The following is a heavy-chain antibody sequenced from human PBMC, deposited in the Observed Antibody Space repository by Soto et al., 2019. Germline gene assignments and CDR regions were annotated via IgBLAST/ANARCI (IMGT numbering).Heavy chain of an antibody. V-gene: IGHV1-69*06. Sequence: GASVKVSCKASGGTFSSYAISWVRQAPGQGLEWMGGIIPIFGTANYAQKFQGRVTITADKSTSTAYMELSSLRSEDTAVYYCARAHPSLAYSSGWPKWFDPWGQGTLVTVSS. CDR2: IIPIFGTA. D-gene: IGHD6-19*01. J-gene: IGHJ5*02. CDR3: ARAHPSLAYSSGWPKWFDP. CDR1: GGTFSSYA.